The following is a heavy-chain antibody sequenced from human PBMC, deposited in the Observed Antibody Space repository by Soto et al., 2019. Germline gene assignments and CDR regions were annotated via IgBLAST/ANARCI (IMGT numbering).Heavy chain of an antibody. Sequence: QVQLVQSGAEVKMPGASVKVSCKASGYTFTSFGTTWVRQAPGQGPEWMEWASAYNGNTDYLQKLHGSVTMTTDTSTSTAYMELRSLRSDDTAVYYCARDPSIAADGTRFDPWGQGTLVTVCS. CDR2: ASAYNGNT. V-gene: IGHV1-18*01. J-gene: IGHJ5*02. CDR1: GYTFTSFG. D-gene: IGHD6-13*01. CDR3: ARDPSIAADGTRFDP.